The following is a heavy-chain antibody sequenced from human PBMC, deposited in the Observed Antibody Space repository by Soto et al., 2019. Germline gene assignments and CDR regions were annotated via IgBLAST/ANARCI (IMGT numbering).Heavy chain of an antibody. CDR2: IKQDGSEK. CDR3: ARGLARYYYGSGSVENDAFDI. D-gene: IGHD3-10*01. CDR1: GFTFSSYW. J-gene: IGHJ3*02. Sequence: GGSLRLSCAASGFTFSSYWMSWVRQAPGKGLEWVANIKQDGSEKYYVDSVKGRFTISRDNAKNSLYLQMNSLRAEDTAVYYCARGLARYYYGSGSVENDAFDIWGQGTMVTVSS. V-gene: IGHV3-7*01.